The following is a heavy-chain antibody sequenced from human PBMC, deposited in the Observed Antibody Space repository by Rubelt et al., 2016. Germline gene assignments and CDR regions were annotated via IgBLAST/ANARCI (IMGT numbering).Heavy chain of an antibody. CDR2: IYWDDDK. CDR1: GFSLSTSGVG. Sequence: QITLKESGPTLVKPTQTLTLTCTFSGFSLSTSGVGVGWIRQPPGKALEWLALIYWDDDKRYSPSLKSRLTITKDTSKHQVVLTMTTMDPVDTATYYCAHRGRYSSSYWFDPWGQGTLVTVSS. J-gene: IGHJ5*02. CDR3: AHRGRYSSSYWFDP. V-gene: IGHV2-5*02. D-gene: IGHD6-13*01.